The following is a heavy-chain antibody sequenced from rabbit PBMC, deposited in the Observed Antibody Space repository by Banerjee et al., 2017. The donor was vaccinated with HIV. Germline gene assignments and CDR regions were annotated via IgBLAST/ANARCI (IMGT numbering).Heavy chain of an antibody. Sequence: QSLEESGGDLVKPGASLTLTCKASGFSFSSGYDMCWVRQAPGKGLEWIACIYAGSSGSTYYASWAKGRFTISKTSSTTVTLQMTSLTAADTATYFCARDLDEYGDFYLFRLWGPGTLVTVS. CDR1: GFSFSSGYD. D-gene: IGHD2-1*01. V-gene: IGHV1S40*01. CDR2: IYAGSSGST. CDR3: ARDLDEYGDFYLFRL. J-gene: IGHJ4*01.